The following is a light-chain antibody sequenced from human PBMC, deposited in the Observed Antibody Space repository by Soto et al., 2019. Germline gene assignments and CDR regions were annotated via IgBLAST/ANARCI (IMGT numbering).Light chain of an antibody. J-gene: IGKJ1*01. V-gene: IGKV2-30*01. Sequence: DVVMTQSPLSLSVTLGQPASISCRSSQSLVYSDGNTYLSWVQQRPGQSPRRLIYQVSNRDSGVPERFSGSGSGTDFTLKISRVEAEEVGGYYCTHGLNWPRTCGQGTKVDIK. CDR3: THGLNWPRT. CDR2: QVS. CDR1: QSLVYSDGNTY.